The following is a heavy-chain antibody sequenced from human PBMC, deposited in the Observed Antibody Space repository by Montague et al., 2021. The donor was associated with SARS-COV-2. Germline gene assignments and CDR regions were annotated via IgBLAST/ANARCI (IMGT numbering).Heavy chain of an antibody. CDR1: GYSITHAYY. D-gene: IGHD2-8*02. CDR2: IWHGGST. J-gene: IGHJ4*02. V-gene: IGHV4-38-2*02. Sequence: SETLSLTCTVSGYSITHAYYWGWIRQPSGKGLEWIGNIWHGGSTYYNPSLKSRVTISVDTSNNQFSLKLSSVTAADTAVYYCARIGGWAGGYWGQGTLVTVSS. CDR3: ARIGGWAGGY.